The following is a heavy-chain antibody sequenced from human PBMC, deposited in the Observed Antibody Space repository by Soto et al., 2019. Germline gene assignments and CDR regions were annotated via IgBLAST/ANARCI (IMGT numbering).Heavy chain of an antibody. CDR3: ARSEXRLGYCSGGSCYEWFGP. D-gene: IGHD2-15*01. CDR1: GYTFTGYY. CDR2: INPNSGGT. V-gene: IGHV1-2*02. Sequence: ASVKVSCKGSGYTFTGYYMHWVRQAPGQGLEWMGWINPNSGGTNYAQKFQGRVTMTRDTSISTAYMELSRLRSDDTAVYYCARSEXRLGYCSGGSCYEWFGPWGQGTLVTVSS. J-gene: IGHJ5*02.